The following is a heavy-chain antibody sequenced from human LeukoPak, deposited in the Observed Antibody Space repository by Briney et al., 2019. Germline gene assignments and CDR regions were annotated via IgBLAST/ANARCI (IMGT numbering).Heavy chain of an antibody. CDR1: GESLNDYY. CDR3: ARHHDPFFDY. Sequence: SETLSLTCGVHGESLNDYYWSWIRQHPGKGLEWIGSIYYGGTTYYNPSLKSRVTMPVDTYKSQLSLNLSAVTAADTAVYYCARHHDPFFDYWGRGTLVTVSS. CDR2: IYYGGTT. V-gene: IGHV4-31*11. J-gene: IGHJ4*02.